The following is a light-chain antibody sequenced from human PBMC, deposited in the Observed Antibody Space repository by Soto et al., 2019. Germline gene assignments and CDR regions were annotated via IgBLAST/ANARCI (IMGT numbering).Light chain of an antibody. V-gene: IGLV2-14*03. J-gene: IGLJ2*01. CDR3: SSYPTSSSVV. Sequence: QSALTQPASVSGSPGQSITISCTGTSSDVGGYNYVSWYQQHPGKVPKLMIYDVTHRPSGVSNRFSGSKSGNTASLTISGLQAEDEADYYCSSYPTSSSVVFGGGTKLTVL. CDR1: SSDVGGYNY. CDR2: DVT.